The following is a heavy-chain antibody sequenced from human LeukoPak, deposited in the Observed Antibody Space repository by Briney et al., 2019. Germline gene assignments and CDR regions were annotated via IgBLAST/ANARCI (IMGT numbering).Heavy chain of an antibody. CDR2: ISWNSGSI. CDR3: MGGFDY. J-gene: IGHJ4*02. D-gene: IGHD3-16*01. Sequence: GGSLRLPCAASGFTFDDYAMHWVRQAPGKGLEWVSGISWNSGSIGYADSVKGRFTISRDNAKNSLYLQMNSLRAEDTALYYCMGGFDYWGQGTLVTVSS. CDR1: GFTFDDYA. V-gene: IGHV3-9*01.